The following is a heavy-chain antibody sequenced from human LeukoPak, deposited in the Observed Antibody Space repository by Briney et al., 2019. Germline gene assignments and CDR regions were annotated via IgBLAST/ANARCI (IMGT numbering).Heavy chain of an antibody. CDR1: GRTFSIYD. J-gene: IGHJ3*02. D-gene: IGHD1-26*01. V-gene: IGHV1-69*05. Sequence: GASVNVSYRASGRTFSIYDISGVRQAPGQGLEGMRGLIPIFGTANYAEKFQGRVMITTDQSTSTAYMELSSLRSEDTAMYYCARLLRPGGRKGDAFDIGGQGTLVTVSS. CDR3: ARLLRPGGRKGDAFDI. CDR2: LIPIFGTA.